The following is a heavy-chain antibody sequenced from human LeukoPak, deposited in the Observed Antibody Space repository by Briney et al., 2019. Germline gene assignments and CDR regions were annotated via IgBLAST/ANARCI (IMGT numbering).Heavy chain of an antibody. CDR3: ARDLQPGITGTTMALAFEY. Sequence: GWSVRLSCAASGLTFSTYTMYWVRQAPGKGLEYVSAISSNGHNTYYANSVKGRFTISRDNSKNTLYLQMGSLRVEDMAVYFCARDLQPGITGTTMALAFEYWGQGTLVTVSS. CDR1: GLTFSTYT. V-gene: IGHV3-64*01. CDR2: ISSNGHNT. D-gene: IGHD1-7*01. J-gene: IGHJ4*02.